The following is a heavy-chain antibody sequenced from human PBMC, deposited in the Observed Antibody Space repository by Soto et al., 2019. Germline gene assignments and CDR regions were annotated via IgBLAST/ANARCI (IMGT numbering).Heavy chain of an antibody. J-gene: IGHJ4*01. Sequence: PSETLSLTCAVYGGSVSGYFWTWIRQPPGKGLEWIGEISHSGSTNYNPSLKSRVTISIDTSKNQFSLELTSVTAADTAVYYCARQGNPRGVDYWGQGTLVTVSS. CDR1: GGSVSGYF. CDR2: ISHSGST. D-gene: IGHD3-16*01. V-gene: IGHV4-34*01. CDR3: ARQGNPRGVDY.